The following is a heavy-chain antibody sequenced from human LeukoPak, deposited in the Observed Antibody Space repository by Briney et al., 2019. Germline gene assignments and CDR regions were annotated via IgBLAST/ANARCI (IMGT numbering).Heavy chain of an antibody. CDR1: GFTFSSYG. J-gene: IGHJ4*02. CDR3: AREFWENDYGDYGSLY. V-gene: IGHV3-33*01. Sequence: GGSLRLSCAASGFTFSSYGMHWVRQAPGKGLEWVAVIWYDGSNKYYADSVKGRFTISRDNSKNTLYLQMNSLRAEDTAVYYCAREFWENDYGDYGSLYGGQRTLVTVSS. D-gene: IGHD4-17*01. CDR2: IWYDGSNK.